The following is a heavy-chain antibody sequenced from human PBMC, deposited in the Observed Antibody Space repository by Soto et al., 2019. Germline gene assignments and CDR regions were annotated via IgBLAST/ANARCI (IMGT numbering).Heavy chain of an antibody. V-gene: IGHV3-72*01. CDR2: SRNKANSYGT. CDR1: VFTFTDDY. D-gene: IGHD3-3*01. J-gene: IGHJ4*02. CDR3: VHDFFGMND. Sequence: GGSLRLSCASPVFTFTDDYMDWVRQTPGKGLEWVGRSRNKANSYGTEYAASVKGRFSISRDNSKNSLYLQMNSLKTEDTATYYCVHDFFGMNDWGRGTLVTVSS.